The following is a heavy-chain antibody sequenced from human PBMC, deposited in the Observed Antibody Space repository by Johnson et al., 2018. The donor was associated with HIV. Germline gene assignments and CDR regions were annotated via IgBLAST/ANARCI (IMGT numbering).Heavy chain of an antibody. D-gene: IGHD6-19*01. J-gene: IGHJ3*02. Sequence: VQLVESGGGLVQPGRSLRLSCAASGFTFDDYAMDWVRQAPGKGLEWVSGLSWNSGSIGYADSVKGRFTISRDNAKNALYLQMKSLRAEDTALYYCASSVVAGLGDGFDIWGQGTMVTVSS. CDR2: LSWNSGSI. CDR3: ASSVVAGLGDGFDI. CDR1: GFTFDDYA. V-gene: IGHV3-9*01.